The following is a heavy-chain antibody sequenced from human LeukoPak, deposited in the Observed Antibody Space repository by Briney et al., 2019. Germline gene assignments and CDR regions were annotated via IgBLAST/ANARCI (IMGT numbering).Heavy chain of an antibody. Sequence: ASVKVSFKASGYTCTSYGITWVRQAPGEGLEWVGWINTYSGNTRYAQKFQDRVTMITDTSSKTAYMELRSLRSDETAVFQCARGGPIFDYWGQGNLVTVSS. J-gene: IGHJ4*02. CDR1: GYTCTSYG. CDR3: ARGGPIFDY. CDR2: INTYSGNT. V-gene: IGHV1-18*01. D-gene: IGHD3-16*01.